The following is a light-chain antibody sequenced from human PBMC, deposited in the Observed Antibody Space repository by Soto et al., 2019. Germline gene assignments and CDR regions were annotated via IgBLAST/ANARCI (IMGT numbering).Light chain of an antibody. CDR1: QTISTY. CDR2: AAS. J-gene: IGKJ5*01. V-gene: IGKV1-39*01. Sequence: DIQITQSPSSLSATVGVRVTNTCRANQTISTYINLYQQKTGTAPKLLIYAASSLQSGVPSRFSGSGSGTDFTLTISSLQPDDFATYYCQQSYRTLITFGHGTRLEIK. CDR3: QQSYRTLIT.